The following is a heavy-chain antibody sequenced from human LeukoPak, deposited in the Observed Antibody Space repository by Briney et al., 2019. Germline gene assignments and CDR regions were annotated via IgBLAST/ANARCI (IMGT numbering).Heavy chain of an antibody. J-gene: IGHJ4*02. CDR2: ISSSSSYI. CDR1: GFTFSSYS. Sequence: GGSLRLSCAASGFTFSSYSMNWVRQAPGKGLEWVSSISSSSSYIYYADSVKGRFTISRDNSKNTLYLQMSSLRAEDTAIYHCVKDLYKGDSSSWYYFDYWGQGTLVTVSS. V-gene: IGHV3-21*01. D-gene: IGHD6-13*01. CDR3: VKDLYKGDSSSWYYFDY.